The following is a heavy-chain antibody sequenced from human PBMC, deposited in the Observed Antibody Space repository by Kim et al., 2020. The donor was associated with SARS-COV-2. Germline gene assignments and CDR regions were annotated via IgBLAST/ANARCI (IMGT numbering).Heavy chain of an antibody. CDR1: GGSISSSSYY. J-gene: IGHJ6*03. CDR3: ARSNSGNYPLYYYYYM. CDR2: IYYSGST. V-gene: IGHV4-39*01. D-gene: IGHD1-26*01. Sequence: SETLSLTCTVSGGSISSSSYYWGWIRQPPGKGLEWIGSIYYSGSTYYNPSLKSRVTISVDTSKNQFSLKLSSVTAADTAVYYCARSNSGNYPLYYYYYM.